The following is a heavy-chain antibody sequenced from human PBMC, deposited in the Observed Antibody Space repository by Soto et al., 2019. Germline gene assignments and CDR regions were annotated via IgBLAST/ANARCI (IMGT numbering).Heavy chain of an antibody. CDR2: IIPIFGTA. V-gene: IGHV1-69*01. J-gene: IGHJ4*02. Sequence: KVSCKASGGTFSSYAISWVRQAPGQGVEWMGGIIPIFGTANYAQNLQGRVTITADESTSPAYMSLSSLRSEDTAVYYCARDFYSDSSGYYDYFDYWGQGTLVTVSS. CDR1: GGTFSSYA. D-gene: IGHD3-22*01. CDR3: ARDFYSDSSGYYDYFDY.